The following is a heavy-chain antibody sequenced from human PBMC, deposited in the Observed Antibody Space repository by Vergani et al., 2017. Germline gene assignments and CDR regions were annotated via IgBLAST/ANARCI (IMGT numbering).Heavy chain of an antibody. CDR3: ARSGYSSGYDAGGGPFDY. CDR2: INAGNGNT. D-gene: IGHD6-19*01. V-gene: IGHV1-3*01. CDR1: GYTFTSYA. J-gene: IGHJ4*02. Sequence: QVQLVQSGAEVKKPGASVKVSCKASGYTFTSYAMHWVRQAPGQRLEWMGWINAGNGNTKYSQKFQGRVTITRDTSASTAYMELSSLRSEDTAVYYCARSGYSSGYDAGGGPFDYWGQGTLVTVSS.